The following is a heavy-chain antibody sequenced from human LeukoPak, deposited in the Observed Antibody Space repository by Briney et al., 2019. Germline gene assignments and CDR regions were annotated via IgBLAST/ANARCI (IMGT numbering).Heavy chain of an antibody. CDR3: ARDRLGDYYHSGDYDK. J-gene: IGHJ4*02. CDR1: GFTFSDYY. D-gene: IGHD3-22*01. V-gene: IGHV3-11*01. Sequence: GGSLRLSCAASGFTFSDYYVRWLRQATGKGLEWVSYICDSCCTIFYADSVKGRVTISRDNDKNSVYLQMNNLRAEDTAVYYCARDRLGDYYHSGDYDKWGQGTLVTVSS. CDR2: ICDSCCTI.